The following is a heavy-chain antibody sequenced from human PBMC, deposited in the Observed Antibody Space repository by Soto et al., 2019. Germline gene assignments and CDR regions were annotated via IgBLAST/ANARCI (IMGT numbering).Heavy chain of an antibody. V-gene: IGHV1-18*01. J-gene: IGHJ5*02. D-gene: IGHD6-6*01. CDR2: ISAYNGNT. Sequence: QVQLVQSGPEVKKPGASVKVSCKASGYTFTSYGITWVRQAPGQGLEWMGGISAYNGNTNYAQKLQGRVSMTTDTSTSTAYMELRSLRYDDTAMYCCARDQRPSGLGPWGQGTLVTVSS. CDR1: GYTFTSYG. CDR3: ARDQRPSGLGP.